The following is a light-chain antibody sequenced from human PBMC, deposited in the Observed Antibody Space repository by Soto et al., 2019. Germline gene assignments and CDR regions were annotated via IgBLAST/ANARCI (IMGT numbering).Light chain of an antibody. J-gene: IGKJ1*01. CDR2: GAS. CDR1: QSISTS. Sequence: DIQMTQSPSTLSAFVGDRVTITCRASQSISTSLAWYQQKPGKAPKLLIYGASSLESGVPSRFRGSGSGTEFTLPISSLQPDDFATYYCQQYDSYSRTFGQGTKLEI. CDR3: QQYDSYSRT. V-gene: IGKV1-5*01.